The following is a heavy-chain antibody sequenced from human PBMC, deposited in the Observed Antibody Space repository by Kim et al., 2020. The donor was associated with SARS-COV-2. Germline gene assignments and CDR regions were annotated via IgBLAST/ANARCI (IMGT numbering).Heavy chain of an antibody. D-gene: IGHD2-2*01. CDR1: GFTFSSYG. CDR3: ATDVVGYCSSTSCSIDY. J-gene: IGHJ4*02. V-gene: IGHV3-33*05. Sequence: GGSLILSCAASGFTFSSYGMHWVRQAPGKGLEWVAVISYDGSNKYYADSVKGRFTISRDNSKNTLYLQMNSLRAEDTAVYYCATDVVGYCSSTSCSIDYWGQGTLVTVSS. CDR2: ISYDGSNK.